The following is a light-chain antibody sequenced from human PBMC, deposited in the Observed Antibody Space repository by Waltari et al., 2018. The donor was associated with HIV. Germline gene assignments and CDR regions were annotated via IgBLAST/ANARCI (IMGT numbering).Light chain of an antibody. Sequence: QSVLTQPPSMSGAPGQTVTISCTNIEAGQAIHWYRQLPGTAPQLLIYADHNRPSGVPNRFSGSNSRTSVSLAITGLQSEDEGDYYCQAYDGRLRNYVFGTGTKVTVL. CDR2: ADH. CDR1: IEAGQA. CDR3: QAYDGRLRNYV. V-gene: IGLV1-40*01. J-gene: IGLJ1*01.